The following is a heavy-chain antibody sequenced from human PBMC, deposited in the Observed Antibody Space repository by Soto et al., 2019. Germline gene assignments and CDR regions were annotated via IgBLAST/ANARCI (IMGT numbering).Heavy chain of an antibody. Sequence: SETLSLTCTVSGGSISSYYWSWIRQPPGKGLEWIGYIYYSGSTNYNPSLKSRVTIPVDTSKNQFSRKLSSVTAADTAVYYCGGDWSRHYGDYGGGWFDPWGQGTLVTVSS. CDR3: GGDWSRHYGDYGGGWFDP. V-gene: IGHV4-59*01. CDR2: IYYSGST. D-gene: IGHD4-17*01. CDR1: GGSISSYY. J-gene: IGHJ5*02.